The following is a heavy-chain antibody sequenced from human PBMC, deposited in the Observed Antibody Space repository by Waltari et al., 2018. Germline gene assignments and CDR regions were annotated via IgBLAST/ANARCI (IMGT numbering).Heavy chain of an antibody. V-gene: IGHV3-21*01. CDR1: GFTFSSYS. J-gene: IGHJ6*02. CDR3: ARAVFKGMANYYYGMDV. D-gene: IGHD5-12*01. CDR2: ISSSSSYI. Sequence: EVQLVESGGGLVKPGGSLRLSCAASGFTFSSYSMNWVRQAPGKGLEWVSSISSSSSYIYYADSVKGRFTISRDNAKNSLYLQMNSLRAEDTAVYYCARAVFKGMANYYYGMDVWGQGPTV.